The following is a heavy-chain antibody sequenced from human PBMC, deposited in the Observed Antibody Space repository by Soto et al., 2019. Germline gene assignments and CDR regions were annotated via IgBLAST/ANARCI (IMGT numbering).Heavy chain of an antibody. Sequence: QVQLVQSGAEVKKPGSSVKVSCKASGGTFSSYAISWVRQAPGQGLEWMGGIIPIFGTANYAQKFQGRVTITADESTSTAYMELSSLRSEDTAVYYCVRASVVVPNYDILTGYLQYDYWGQGTLVTVSS. CDR2: IIPIFGTA. D-gene: IGHD3-9*01. CDR1: GGTFSSYA. V-gene: IGHV1-69*01. J-gene: IGHJ4*02. CDR3: VRASVVVPNYDILTGYLQYDY.